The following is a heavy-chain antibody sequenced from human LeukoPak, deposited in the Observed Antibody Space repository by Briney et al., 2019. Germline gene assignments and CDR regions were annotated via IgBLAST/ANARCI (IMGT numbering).Heavy chain of an antibody. CDR2: IYYSGST. J-gene: IGHJ5*02. V-gene: IGHV4-59*01. CDR3: ARDSGMGFDP. CDR1: GGSFSSYY. Sequence: SETLSLTCAVYGGSFSSYYWSWIRQPPGKGLEWIGYIYYSGSTNYNPSLKSRVTISVDTSKNQFSLKLSSVTAADTAVYYCARDSGMGFDPWGQGTLVTVSS. D-gene: IGHD2-15*01.